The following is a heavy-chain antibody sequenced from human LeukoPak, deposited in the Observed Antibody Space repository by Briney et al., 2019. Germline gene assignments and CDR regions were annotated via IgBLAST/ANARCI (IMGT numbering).Heavy chain of an antibody. Sequence: SQTLSLTCTVSGGSISSGSYYWSWIRQPAGKGLEWIGRIYTSGSTNYNPSLKSRVTISVDTSKNQFSLKLSSVTAAETAVYYCAREVAAPLYWFDPWGQGTLVTVSS. J-gene: IGHJ5*02. D-gene: IGHD6-6*01. CDR2: IYTSGST. V-gene: IGHV4-61*02. CDR3: AREVAAPLYWFDP. CDR1: GGSISSGSYY.